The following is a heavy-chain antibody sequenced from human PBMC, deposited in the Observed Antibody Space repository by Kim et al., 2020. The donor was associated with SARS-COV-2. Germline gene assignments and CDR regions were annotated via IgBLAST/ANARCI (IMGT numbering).Heavy chain of an antibody. V-gene: IGHV4-34*01. Sequence: RESTNYNPSLQSRVTISVDTSKNQFSLKLSSVTAADTAVYYCARAWNYDYWGQGTLVTVSS. CDR2: REST. J-gene: IGHJ4*02. D-gene: IGHD1-7*01. CDR3: ARAWNYDY.